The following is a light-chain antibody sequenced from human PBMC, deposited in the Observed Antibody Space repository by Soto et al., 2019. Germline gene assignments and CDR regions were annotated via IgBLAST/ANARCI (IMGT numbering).Light chain of an antibody. Sequence: QSVLTQPPSVSGAPGQRVTISCTGSSFNIGAGYDVHWYQQLPGTAPKLLIYGNSNRPSGVPDRFSGSKSGTSASLAITGLQAEDEADFYCQSHDSSLSAYVFGTGTKVTVL. CDR2: GNS. J-gene: IGLJ1*01. CDR1: SFNIGAGYD. CDR3: QSHDSSLSAYV. V-gene: IGLV1-40*01.